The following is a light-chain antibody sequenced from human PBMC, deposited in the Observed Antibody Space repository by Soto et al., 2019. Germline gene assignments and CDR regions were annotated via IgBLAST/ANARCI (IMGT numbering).Light chain of an antibody. CDR1: RSNIGTNT. V-gene: IGLV1-44*01. CDR3: CAWDDSLNSPV. CDR2: DNY. J-gene: IGLJ2*01. Sequence: QSVLTQAPSASGAPGQRVTMSCSGSRSNIGTNTVNSYQQRPRTPPKLLIYDNYRRPSGVVDRFSGSQSGTSASLAINALPSEDDDYDYYCAWDDSLNSPVFGGGTKLTVL.